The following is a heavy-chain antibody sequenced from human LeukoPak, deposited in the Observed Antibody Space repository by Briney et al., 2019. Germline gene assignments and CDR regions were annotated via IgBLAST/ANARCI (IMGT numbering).Heavy chain of an antibody. D-gene: IGHD6-13*01. Sequence: SVKXXXKASXXTFTSYDIXWVRQAPGQGLEWMGRIIPIFGTANYAQKFQGRVTITTDESTSTAYMELSSLRSEDTAVYYCARESHIAAAFDYWGQGTLVTVSS. J-gene: IGHJ4*02. CDR1: XXTFTSYD. V-gene: IGHV1-69*05. CDR2: IIPIFGTA. CDR3: ARESHIAAAFDY.